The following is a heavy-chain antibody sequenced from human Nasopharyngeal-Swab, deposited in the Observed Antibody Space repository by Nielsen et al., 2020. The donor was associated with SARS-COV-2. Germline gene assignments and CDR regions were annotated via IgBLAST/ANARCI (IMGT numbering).Heavy chain of an antibody. CDR2: INPSGGST. Sequence: ASVQVSCKASGYTFTSYYMHWVRQAPGQGLEWMGIINPSGGSTSYAQKFQGRVTMTRDTSTSTVYMELSSLRSEDTAVYYCARSLNIVVVVAAKDYYYYGMDVWGKGTTVTVSS. D-gene: IGHD2-15*01. V-gene: IGHV1-46*01. CDR3: ARSLNIVVVVAAKDYYYYGMDV. CDR1: GYTFTSYY. J-gene: IGHJ6*04.